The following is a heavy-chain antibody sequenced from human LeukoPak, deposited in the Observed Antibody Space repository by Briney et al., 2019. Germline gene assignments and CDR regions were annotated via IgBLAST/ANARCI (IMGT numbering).Heavy chain of an antibody. J-gene: IGHJ3*02. CDR1: GFTFDDYA. V-gene: IGHV3-9*03. D-gene: IGHD6-6*01. CDR3: ARDHIAARPATVGAFDI. Sequence: GGSLRLSCAASGFTFDDYAMHWVRQAPGKGLEWVSGISWNSGSIGYADSVKGRFTISRDNAKNSPYLQMNSLRAEDMALYYCARDHIAARPATVGAFDIWGQGTMVAVSS. CDR2: ISWNSGSI.